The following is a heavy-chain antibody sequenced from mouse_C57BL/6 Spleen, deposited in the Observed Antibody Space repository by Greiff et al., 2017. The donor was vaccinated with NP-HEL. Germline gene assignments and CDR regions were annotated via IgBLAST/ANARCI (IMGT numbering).Heavy chain of an antibody. CDR1: GYTFTDYY. CDR2: INPNNGGT. J-gene: IGHJ4*01. D-gene: IGHD2-3*01. Sequence: VQLKQSGPELVKPGASVKISCKASGYTFTDYYMNWVKQSHGKSLEWIGDINPNNGGTSYNQKFKGKATLTVDKSSSTAYMELRSLTSEDSAVYYCARPYDGYPYAMDYWGQGTSVTVSS. CDR3: ARPYDGYPYAMDY. V-gene: IGHV1-26*01.